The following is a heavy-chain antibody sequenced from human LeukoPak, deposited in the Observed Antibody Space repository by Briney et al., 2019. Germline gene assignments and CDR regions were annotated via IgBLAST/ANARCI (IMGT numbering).Heavy chain of an antibody. CDR2: ISAYNGNT. V-gene: IGHV1-18*04. CDR3: EREDSSSWYRLVDY. Sequence: ASVKLSFKASGYTFTAYYMHWVRQAPGQGLEWMGWISAYNGNTNYAQKLQGRVTTNTDTSTSTAYMELRSVSSDDTAVYYCEREDSSSWYRLVDYWGQGTLVTVSS. D-gene: IGHD6-13*01. J-gene: IGHJ4*02. CDR1: GYTFTAYY.